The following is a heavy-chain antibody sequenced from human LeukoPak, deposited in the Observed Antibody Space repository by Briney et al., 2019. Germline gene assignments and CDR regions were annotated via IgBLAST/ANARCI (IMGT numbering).Heavy chain of an antibody. D-gene: IGHD4-17*01. Sequence: GRSLRLSCAASGFMFSDYGMHWVRQAPGKGLEWVAVIWYDGSKTYYVDSVKGRFSISRDNSKNTLYLQMSSLKVVDTAIYYCARDPATVTSCFDCWGQGTLVTVSS. CDR3: ARDPATVTSCFDC. J-gene: IGHJ4*02. CDR2: IWYDGSKT. V-gene: IGHV3-33*01. CDR1: GFMFSDYG.